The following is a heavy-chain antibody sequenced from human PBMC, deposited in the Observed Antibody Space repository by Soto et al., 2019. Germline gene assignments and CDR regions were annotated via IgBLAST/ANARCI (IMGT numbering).Heavy chain of an antibody. J-gene: IGHJ6*02. Sequence: QVQLLESGGGVAQPGRSLRLSCAASGFSFSQHAMHWVRQAPGKGLEWVAVMSFDGTYKHYADSVRGRFTISRDNSKNTLFLQLDSLRPADTGAYYCARRLTNSTGGMDIWGQGTTVSVSS. CDR1: GFSFSQHA. D-gene: IGHD2-8*01. CDR3: ARRLTNSTGGMDI. V-gene: IGHV3-30*04. CDR2: MSFDGTYK.